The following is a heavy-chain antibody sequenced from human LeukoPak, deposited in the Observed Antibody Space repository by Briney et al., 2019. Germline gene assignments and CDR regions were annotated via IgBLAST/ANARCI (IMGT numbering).Heavy chain of an antibody. CDR1: GYTFTSYG. Sequence: ASVKVSCKASGYTFTSYGISWVRQAPGQGLEWMGWISAYNGNTNYAQKLQGRVTMTTDTSTSTAYMELRSLRSDDTAVYYCARLLGYYDILTGYSASDYWGQGTLVTASS. J-gene: IGHJ4*02. CDR3: ARLLGYYDILTGYSASDY. CDR2: ISAYNGNT. V-gene: IGHV1-18*01. D-gene: IGHD3-9*01.